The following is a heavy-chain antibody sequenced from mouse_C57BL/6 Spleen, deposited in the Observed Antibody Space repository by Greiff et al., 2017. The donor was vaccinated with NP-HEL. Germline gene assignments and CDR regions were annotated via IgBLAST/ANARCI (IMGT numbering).Heavy chain of an antibody. Sequence: LQESGAELARPGASVKMSCEASGYTFTSYTMHWVKQRPGQGLEWIGYINPSSGYTKYNQKFKDKATLTADKSSSTAYMQLSSLTSEDSAVYYCAITTVVAFDYWGQGTTLTVSS. V-gene: IGHV1-4*01. CDR1: GYTFTSYT. CDR3: AITTVVAFDY. J-gene: IGHJ2*01. CDR2: INPSSGYT. D-gene: IGHD1-1*01.